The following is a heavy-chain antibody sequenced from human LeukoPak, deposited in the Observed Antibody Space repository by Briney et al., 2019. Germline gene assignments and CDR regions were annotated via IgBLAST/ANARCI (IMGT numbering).Heavy chain of an antibody. J-gene: IGHJ4*02. D-gene: IGHD5-12*01. CDR3: ARDGGVSGYDLLDY. CDR2: INQDGSEK. CDR1: GFTFSSYW. V-gene: IGHV3-7*01. Sequence: GGSLRLSCASSGFTFSSYWMTWVRQAPGKGLEWVANINQDGSEKYFVDSVKGRFTISRGNAKNSVFLQMNSLTVEDTAVYYCARDGGVSGYDLLDYWGQGTLVTVSS.